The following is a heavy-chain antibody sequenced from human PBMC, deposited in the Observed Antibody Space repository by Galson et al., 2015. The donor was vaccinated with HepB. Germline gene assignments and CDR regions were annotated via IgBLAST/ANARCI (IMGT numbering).Heavy chain of an antibody. V-gene: IGHV1-3*01. D-gene: IGHD3-3*01. CDR2: INAGNGNT. CDR1: GYTFTSYA. Sequence: SVKVSCKASGYTFTSYAMHWVRQAPGQRLEWMGWINAGNGNTKYSQKFQGRVTITRDTSASTAYMELSSLRSEDTAVYYCAGGNTIFGVANLYYYGMDVWGQGTTVTVSS. J-gene: IGHJ6*02. CDR3: AGGNTIFGVANLYYYGMDV.